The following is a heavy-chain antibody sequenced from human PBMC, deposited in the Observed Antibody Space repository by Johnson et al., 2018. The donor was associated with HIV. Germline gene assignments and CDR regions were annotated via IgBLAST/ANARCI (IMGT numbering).Heavy chain of an antibody. V-gene: IGHV3-30*03. D-gene: IGHD6-6*01. Sequence: VLLVESGGGVVQPGRSLRLSCAASGFTFGSYGIHWVRQVPGKGLEWVAVISYDGNNIYYSDSVKGRFTISRDNSKNTLYLQMDALRPGDTGIYYCARVHIAARWSNAFDFWGQGTMVTVSS. J-gene: IGHJ3*01. CDR3: ARVHIAARWSNAFDF. CDR2: ISYDGNNI. CDR1: GFTFGSYG.